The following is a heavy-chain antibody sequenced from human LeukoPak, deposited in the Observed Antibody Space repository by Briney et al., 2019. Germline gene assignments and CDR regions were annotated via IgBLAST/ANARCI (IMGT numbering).Heavy chain of an antibody. V-gene: IGHV3-23*01. Sequence: GGSPRLSCAASGFIFSNYALMWVRQAPGKGLGWVSSITGRGDETFYADSVKGRFSLSRDNSKNMLYLQMYSLGAEDTAIYYCAKGAAAGLVDWFDPWGQGTLVTVSS. CDR1: GFIFSNYA. J-gene: IGHJ5*02. D-gene: IGHD6-13*01. CDR2: ITGRGDET. CDR3: AKGAAAGLVDWFDP.